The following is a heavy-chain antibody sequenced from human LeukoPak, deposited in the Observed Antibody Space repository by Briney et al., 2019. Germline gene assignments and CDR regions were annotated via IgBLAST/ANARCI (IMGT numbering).Heavy chain of an antibody. CDR3: AKDLHYYDSSGYHDLDY. CDR2: ISGSGGST. D-gene: IGHD3-22*01. Sequence: PGGSLRLSCAASGFTFSSYGMSWVREAPGKGLEWVSAISGSGGSTYYADSVKGRFTISRDNSKNTLYLQMNSLRAEDTAVYYCAKDLHYYDSSGYHDLDYGGQGTLFTVSS. J-gene: IGHJ4*02. V-gene: IGHV3-23*01. CDR1: GFTFSSYG.